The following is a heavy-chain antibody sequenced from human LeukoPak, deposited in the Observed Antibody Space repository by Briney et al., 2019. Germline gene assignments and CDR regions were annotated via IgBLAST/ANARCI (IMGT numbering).Heavy chain of an antibody. CDR2: IYYSGST. Sequence: SETLSLTCTVSGGSISSYYWSWIRQPPGKGLEWIGYIYYSGSTNYSPSLKSRLTISVDTSKNQFSLELSSVTAADTAVYYCARTYGSSGLGYFDLWGRGTLVTVSS. CDR1: GGSISSYY. D-gene: IGHD6-13*01. CDR3: ARTYGSSGLGYFDL. J-gene: IGHJ2*01. V-gene: IGHV4-59*01.